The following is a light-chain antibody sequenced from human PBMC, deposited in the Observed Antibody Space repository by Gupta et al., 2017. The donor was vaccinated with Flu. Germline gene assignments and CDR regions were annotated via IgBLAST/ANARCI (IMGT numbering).Light chain of an antibody. CDR3: GTWDSSLSVVV. J-gene: IGLJ2*01. CDR2: ENN. Sequence: QSVLTQPPSVSAAPGQKVTISCSGSSSNIGNNYVSWYQQLPGTAPILLIYENNKRPSGIPDRFSGSKSGTSATLGITGLQTGDEADYYCGTWDSSLSVVVFGGGTKLTVL. V-gene: IGLV1-51*02. CDR1: SSNIGNNY.